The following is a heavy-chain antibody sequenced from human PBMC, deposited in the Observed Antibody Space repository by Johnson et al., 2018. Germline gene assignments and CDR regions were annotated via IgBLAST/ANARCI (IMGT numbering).Heavy chain of an antibody. CDR2: ISWNSGNI. D-gene: IGHD4-17*01. CDR3: ARDRIPDYGDYRDAFDV. Sequence: VQLVQSGGGLVQPGRSLRLSCAASGFSFDDYAMHWVRQAPGRGLEWVSSISWNSGNINYADSVKCRFTISRDNAKNTLFLQMNSLRAEDTAVYYCARDRIPDYGDYRDAFDVWGQGTMVTVSS. J-gene: IGHJ3*01. V-gene: IGHV3-9*01. CDR1: GFSFDDYA.